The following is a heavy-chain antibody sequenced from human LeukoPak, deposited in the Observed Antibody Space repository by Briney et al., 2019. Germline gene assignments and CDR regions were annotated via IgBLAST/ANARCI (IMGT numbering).Heavy chain of an antibody. CDR2: IYYSGST. CDR3: ARANYRGDAFDI. CDR1: GGSISSGGYY. J-gene: IGHJ3*02. D-gene: IGHD3-10*01. V-gene: IGHV4-31*03. Sequence: SETLSLTCTVSGGSISSGGYYWSWIRQHPGKGVEWIGYIYYSGSTYYNPSLKSRVTISVDTSKNQFSLKLSSVTAADTAVYYCARANYRGDAFDIWGQGTMVTVSS.